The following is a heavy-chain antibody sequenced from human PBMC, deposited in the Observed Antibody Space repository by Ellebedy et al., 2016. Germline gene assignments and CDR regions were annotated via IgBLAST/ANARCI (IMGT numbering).Heavy chain of an antibody. J-gene: IGHJ3*02. CDR2: IVVGSGNT. D-gene: IGHD2-21*02. CDR1: GFTFTSSA. Sequence: SVKVSCXASGFTFTSSAVQWVRQARGQRLEWIGWIVVGSGNTNYAQKFQERVTITRDMSTSTAYMELSSLRSEDTAMYYCAVLVVTAISDAFDIWGQGTMVTVSS. V-gene: IGHV1-58*01. CDR3: AVLVVTAISDAFDI.